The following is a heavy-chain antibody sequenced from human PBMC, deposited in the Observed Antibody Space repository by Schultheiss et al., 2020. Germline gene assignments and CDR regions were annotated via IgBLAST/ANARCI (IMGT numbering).Heavy chain of an antibody. CDR2: IWYDGSNK. CDR3: ARDLIYGSGSYYYYYYGMDV. CDR1: GFTFSNAW. J-gene: IGHJ6*02. V-gene: IGHV3-33*08. D-gene: IGHD3-10*01. Sequence: GGSLRLSCAASGFTFSNAWMSWVRQAPGKGLEWVAVIWYDGSNKYYADSVKGRFTISRDNSKNTLYLQMNSLRAEDTAVYYCARDLIYGSGSYYYYYYGMDVWGQGTTVTVSS.